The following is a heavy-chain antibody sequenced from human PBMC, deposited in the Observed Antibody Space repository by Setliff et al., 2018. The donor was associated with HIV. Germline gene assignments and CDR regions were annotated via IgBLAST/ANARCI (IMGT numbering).Heavy chain of an antibody. CDR1: GGTLSDFA. D-gene: IGHD1-7*01. Sequence: SVKVSCKLSGGTLSDFALSWVRQAPGQGLEWMGGTIPILGTTNYAQKFRGRVAITTDTSTNTVFMDLRSLRSDDTAVYYCARVWEWNYDLGYWGQGTLVTVS. CDR2: TIPILGTT. V-gene: IGHV1-69*05. CDR3: ARVWEWNYDLGY. J-gene: IGHJ4*02.